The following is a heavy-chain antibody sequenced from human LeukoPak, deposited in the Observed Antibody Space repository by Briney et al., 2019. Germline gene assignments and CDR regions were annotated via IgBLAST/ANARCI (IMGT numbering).Heavy chain of an antibody. V-gene: IGHV3-66*02. J-gene: IGHJ4*02. CDR1: GFTVSGTY. CDR2: IYTGDST. CDR3: AKRGPVVYDS. Sequence: GGSLRLSCAASGFTVSGTYMSWVRQAPGKGLEWVSIIYTGDSTYYADSVKGRFTIYRDNSKNTLYLQMNSLGPEDTAVYYCAKRGPVVYDSWGQGTLVTVSS.